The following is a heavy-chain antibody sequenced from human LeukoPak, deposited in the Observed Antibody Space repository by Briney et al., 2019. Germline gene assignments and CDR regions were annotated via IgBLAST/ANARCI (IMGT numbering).Heavy chain of an antibody. CDR3: AKESTGIHFDY. Sequence: GGSLRLSCAASGFTFSSNAVHWVRQAPGKGLEWVAEISYDGGNTYYADSVKGRFTISRDNSKNTLYLQMNSLRAEDTAVYYCAKESTGIHFDYWGQGALVPVSS. CDR2: ISYDGGNT. CDR1: GFTFSSNA. D-gene: IGHD1-1*01. V-gene: IGHV3-30-3*01. J-gene: IGHJ4*02.